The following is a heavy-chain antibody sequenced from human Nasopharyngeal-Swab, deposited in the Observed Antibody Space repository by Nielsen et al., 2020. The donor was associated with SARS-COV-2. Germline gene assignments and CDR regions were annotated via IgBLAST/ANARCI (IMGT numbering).Heavy chain of an antibody. Sequence: SETLSLTCTVSGGSISSSSYYWGWIRQPPGKGLEWIGSIYYSGSTYYNPSLKSRVTISVDTSKNQFSLKLSSVTAADTAVYYCARLGVGARADFDYWGQGTLVTVSS. V-gene: IGHV4-39*07. CDR3: ARLGVGARADFDY. CDR2: IYYSGST. D-gene: IGHD1-26*01. CDR1: GGSISSSSYY. J-gene: IGHJ4*02.